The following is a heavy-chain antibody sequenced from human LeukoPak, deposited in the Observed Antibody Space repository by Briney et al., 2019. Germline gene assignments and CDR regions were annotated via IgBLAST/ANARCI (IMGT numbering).Heavy chain of an antibody. V-gene: IGHV3-7*01. CDR1: GLSISGQW. J-gene: IGHJ4*02. Sequence: GGSLRLSCVASGLSISGQWMNWVRQAPGQGLEWVANIKHDGSEEYYVDSVKGRFTISRDDGRNSVSLQMNSVRAEDTAVYYCGYTNNIYHWGQGTLVVVSS. CDR3: GYTNNIYH. CDR2: IKHDGSEE. D-gene: IGHD3-16*02.